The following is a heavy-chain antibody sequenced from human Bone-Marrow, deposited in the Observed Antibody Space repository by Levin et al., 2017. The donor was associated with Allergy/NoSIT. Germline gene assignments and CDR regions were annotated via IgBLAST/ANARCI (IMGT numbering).Heavy chain of an antibody. CDR2: IYSGGNT. J-gene: IGHJ4*02. V-gene: IGHV3-53*01. Sequence: PGGSLRLSCAASGFTVSNNYMSWVRQAPGKGLEGVSIIYSGGNTYYTDSVKGRFTISRDSSKNTLYVQMNSLRAEDTAVYYCATSPTSGYWGQGTLVTVSS. CDR3: ATSPTSGY. CDR1: GFTVSNNY.